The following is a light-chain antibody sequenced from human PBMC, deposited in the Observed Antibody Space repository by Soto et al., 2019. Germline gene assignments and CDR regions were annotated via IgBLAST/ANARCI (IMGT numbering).Light chain of an antibody. CDR2: GVS. V-gene: IGLV2-14*01. CDR1: SSDINDYNY. Sequence: QAVVTQPASVSGSPGQSITISCTGTSSDINDYNYVSWYQQRPGKAPKLMIYGVSNRPSGVSNRFSGSRSGNTASLTISGLQAEDEADYYCTSYTNSSFVFGGGTKLTVL. CDR3: TSYTNSSFV. J-gene: IGLJ2*01.